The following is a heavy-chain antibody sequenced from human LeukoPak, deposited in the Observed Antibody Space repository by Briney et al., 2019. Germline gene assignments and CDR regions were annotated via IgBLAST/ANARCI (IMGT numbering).Heavy chain of an antibody. CDR2: IYYSGST. Sequence: SETLSLTCTVSGGSISSYYWSWVRQPPGKGLEGIGYIYYSGSTNYNPSLKSRVTISVDTSKNQFSLKLSSVTAADTAVYYCAREIEYYYMDVWGKGTTVTVSS. CDR1: GGSISSYY. J-gene: IGHJ6*03. V-gene: IGHV4-59*01. CDR3: AREIEYYYMDV.